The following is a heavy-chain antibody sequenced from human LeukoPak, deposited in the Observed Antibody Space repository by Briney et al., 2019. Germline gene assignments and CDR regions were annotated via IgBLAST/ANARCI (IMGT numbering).Heavy chain of an antibody. V-gene: IGHV1-46*03. J-gene: IGHJ4*02. CDR3: CRKSDSGKAFDC. CDR1: GYTFTYHY. D-gene: IGHD1-26*01. Sequence: ASVKVSCKASGYTFTYHYIHLVRQAPGQGLEWMGIINPNNGNTNYAQKFQGRVTMTRDTSTSTVYMELSSLGTEDTAVYYCCRKSDSGKAFDCWGQGTLVTVSS. CDR2: INPNNGNT.